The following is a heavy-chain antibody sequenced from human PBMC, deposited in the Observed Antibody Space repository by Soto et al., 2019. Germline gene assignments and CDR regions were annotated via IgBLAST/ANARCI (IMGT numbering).Heavy chain of an antibody. CDR2: IYYSGST. CDR3: ARDTPRGAAAATRNYYGMDV. J-gene: IGHJ6*02. D-gene: IGHD6-13*01. Sequence: PSETLSLTCTVSGGSISSYYWSWIRQPPGKGLEWIGDIYYSGSTNYNPSLKSRVTISVDTSKNQFSLKLSSVTAADTAVYYCARDTPRGAAAATRNYYGMDVWGQGTTVTVSS. V-gene: IGHV4-59*01. CDR1: GGSISSYY.